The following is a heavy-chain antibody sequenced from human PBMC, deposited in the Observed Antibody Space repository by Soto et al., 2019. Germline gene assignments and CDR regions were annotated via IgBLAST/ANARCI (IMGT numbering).Heavy chain of an antibody. CDR1: GFTFSRAW. CDR3: TADRVVDTTLVAYDF. D-gene: IGHD5-18*01. CDR2: IKSKSDGGTV. Sequence: EVQLVESGGGLIEPGGSLRLSCAASGFTFSRAWMNWVRQVPGKGLQWGGRIKSKSDGGTVDYPAAMRDIFTISRDDSKNTLYLQLNSLRTEDTGVYYCTADRVVDTTLVAYDFWGQGTLVTVSS. J-gene: IGHJ4*02. V-gene: IGHV3-15*07.